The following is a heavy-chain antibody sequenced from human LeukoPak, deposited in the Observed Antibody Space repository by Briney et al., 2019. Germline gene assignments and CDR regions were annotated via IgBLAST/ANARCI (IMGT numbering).Heavy chain of an antibody. J-gene: IGHJ3*01. CDR2: TYYRSKWYN. CDR3: ARDGQGDGYSADEAFDF. D-gene: IGHD5-24*01. V-gene: IGHV6-1*01. Sequence: SQTLSLTCAISGDSVSGNSTAYNWIRQSPSRGLEWLGRTYYRSKWYNDYAISVKSRITVNPDTSRNQLSLQLNSVTPEDTAVYYCARDGQGDGYSADEAFDFWGPGTMVTVSS. CDR1: GDSVSGNSTA.